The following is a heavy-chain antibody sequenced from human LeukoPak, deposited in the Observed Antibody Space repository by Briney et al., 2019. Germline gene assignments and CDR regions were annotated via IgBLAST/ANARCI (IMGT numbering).Heavy chain of an antibody. V-gene: IGHV5-51*01. CDR3: ASGGASSGSHHYYYYGMDV. Sequence: GESLKISCKGSGYSFTSYWIGWVRQMPGKGLEWMGIIYPGDSDTRYSPSFQGQVTISADKSISTAYLQWSSLKASDTAMYYCASGGASSGSHHYYYYGMDVWGQGTTVTVSS. CDR2: IYPGDSDT. J-gene: IGHJ6*02. CDR1: GYSFTSYW. D-gene: IGHD3-10*01.